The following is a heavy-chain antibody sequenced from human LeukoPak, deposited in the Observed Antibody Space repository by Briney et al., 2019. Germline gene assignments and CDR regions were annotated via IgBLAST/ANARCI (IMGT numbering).Heavy chain of an antibody. CDR1: GGSISSYY. Sequence: SETLSLTCTVSGGSISSYYWSWIRQPAGKGLEWIGHIYTSGSTNYNPSLKSRVTMSVDTSKNQFSLKLSSVTAADTAVYYCAREAMVRGVIVNWFDPWGQGTLVTVSS. CDR2: IYTSGST. V-gene: IGHV4-4*07. CDR3: AREAMVRGVIVNWFDP. J-gene: IGHJ5*02. D-gene: IGHD3-10*01.